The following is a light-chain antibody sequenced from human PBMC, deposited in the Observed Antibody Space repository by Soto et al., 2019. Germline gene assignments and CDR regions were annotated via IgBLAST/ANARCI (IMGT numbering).Light chain of an antibody. CDR1: QSVSSSY. J-gene: IGKJ2*01. CDR3: QQYGSSSGT. CDR2: GAS. V-gene: IGKV3-20*01. Sequence: EIVLTQAPGTLSLSPGERATLSCRASQSVSSSYLAWYQQKPGQAPRLLIYGASSRATGIPDRFSGSGSGTDVRRCISRLEPEEFAVYYCQQYGSSSGTFGQGTKREIK.